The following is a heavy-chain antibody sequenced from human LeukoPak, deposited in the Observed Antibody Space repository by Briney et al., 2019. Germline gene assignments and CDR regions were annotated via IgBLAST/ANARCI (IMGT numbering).Heavy chain of an antibody. CDR1: GFTVSSNY. D-gene: IGHD1-26*01. Sequence: GGSLRLSCAASGFTVSSNYMSWVRQAPGKGLEWVSVIYSGVSTYYADSVKGRFTISRDNSKNTLYLQMNSLRAEDTAVYYCARAYSGSYYGDWGQGTPVTVSS. V-gene: IGHV3-53*01. CDR2: IYSGVST. CDR3: ARAYSGSYYGD. J-gene: IGHJ4*02.